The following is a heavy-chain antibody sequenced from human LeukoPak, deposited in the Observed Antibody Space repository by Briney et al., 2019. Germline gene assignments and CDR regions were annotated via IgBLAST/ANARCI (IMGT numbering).Heavy chain of an antibody. D-gene: IGHD6-19*01. CDR2: IYNSGST. V-gene: IGHV4-61*08. CDR3: ARFSSSGWYLDV. J-gene: IGHJ6*02. Sequence: SETLSLTCTVSGGSISSGDYYWSWIRQPPGKGLEWIGYIYNSGSTNYNPSLKSRVTISVDTSKNQFSLKLSSVTAADTAVYYCARFSSSGWYLDVWGQGTTVTVSS. CDR1: GGSISSGDYY.